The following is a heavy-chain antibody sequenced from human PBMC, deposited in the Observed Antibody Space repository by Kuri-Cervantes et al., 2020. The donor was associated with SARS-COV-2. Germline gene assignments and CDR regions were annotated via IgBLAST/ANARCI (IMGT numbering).Heavy chain of an antibody. Sequence: ASVKVSCKASGGTFSSYAISWVRQAPGQGLEWMGIINPSGGSTSYAQKFQERVTITRDMSTSTAYMELSSLRSEDTAVYYCAAPFYYYDSSGYANYYYYGMDVWGQGTTVTVSS. CDR3: AAPFYYYDSSGYANYYYYGMDV. J-gene: IGHJ6*02. V-gene: IGHV1-46*01. D-gene: IGHD3-22*01. CDR1: GGTFSSYA. CDR2: INPSGGST.